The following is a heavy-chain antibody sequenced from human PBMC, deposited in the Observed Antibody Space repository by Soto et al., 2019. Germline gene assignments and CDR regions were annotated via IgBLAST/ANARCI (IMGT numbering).Heavy chain of an antibody. CDR1: GGSISSNY. J-gene: IGHJ4*02. Sequence: SETLSLTCTVSGGSISSNYWTWIRQPPGKGLEWTGYVYNSGSTNYNPSLKSRVTISEDTSKSQFSLKVNSMTAADTAVYYCARYRREAVAGYTLDNWGQGILVTVSS. CDR3: ARYRREAVAGYTLDN. D-gene: IGHD6-13*01. CDR2: VYNSGST. V-gene: IGHV4-59*01.